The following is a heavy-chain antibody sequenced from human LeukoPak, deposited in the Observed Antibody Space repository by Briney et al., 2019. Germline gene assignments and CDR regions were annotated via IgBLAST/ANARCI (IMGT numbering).Heavy chain of an antibody. CDR3: ARDQFGGSYYDFDY. V-gene: IGHV3-21*01. Sequence: PGGSLRLSCAASGFTFSSYSMNWVRQAPGKGLEWVSSISSSSSYIYYADSVKGRFTISRDNAKNSLYLQMNSLRAEDTAVYYCARDQFGGSYYDFDYWGQGTLVTVSS. D-gene: IGHD1-26*01. CDR2: ISSSSSYI. CDR1: GFTFSSYS. J-gene: IGHJ4*02.